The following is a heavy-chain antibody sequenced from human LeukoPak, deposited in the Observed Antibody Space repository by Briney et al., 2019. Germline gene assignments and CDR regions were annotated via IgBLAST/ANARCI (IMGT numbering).Heavy chain of an antibody. CDR2: IYTSGST. D-gene: IGHD6-13*01. J-gene: IGHJ2*01. Sequence: SETPSLTCTVSGGSISSYYWSWIRQPAGKGLEWIGRIYTSGSTKYNSSLKSRVTISVDTSKNQFSLKLSSVTAADTAVYYCARSSLIAAAGRYFDLWGRGTLVTVSS. CDR1: GGSISSYY. CDR3: ARSSLIAAAGRYFDL. V-gene: IGHV4-4*07.